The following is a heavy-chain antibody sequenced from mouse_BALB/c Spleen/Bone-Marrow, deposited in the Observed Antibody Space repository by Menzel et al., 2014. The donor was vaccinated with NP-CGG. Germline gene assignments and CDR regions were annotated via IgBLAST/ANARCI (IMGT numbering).Heavy chain of an antibody. CDR1: GYTFTSSW. Sequence: VQLQQSGSVLVRPGASVKLSCKASGYTFTSSWMHWAKQRPGQGLEWIGEIHPNSGNTSYNEKFKGKATLTVDTSSSTAYVDLSSLTSEDSAVYYCARIYYGNFYAMDYWGQGTSATVSS. CDR2: IHPNSGNT. D-gene: IGHD2-1*01. V-gene: IGHV1S130*01. CDR3: ARIYYGNFYAMDY. J-gene: IGHJ4*01.